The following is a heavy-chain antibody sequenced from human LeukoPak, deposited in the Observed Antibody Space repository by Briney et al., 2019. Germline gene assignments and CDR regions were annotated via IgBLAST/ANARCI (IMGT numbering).Heavy chain of an antibody. V-gene: IGHV4-61*02. CDR2: IYSSENT. CDR3: ARSLITPTNWFDP. J-gene: IGHJ5*02. D-gene: IGHD2-15*01. CDR1: VASISSGSYY. Sequence: SQTLSLTCTVSVASISSGSYYWSWVRQPAGKGLEWIGRIYSSENTNYNPSLKSRVTISVDTSKNQFSLELNSVTAADTAVYYCARSLITPTNWFDPWGQGTLVTVSS.